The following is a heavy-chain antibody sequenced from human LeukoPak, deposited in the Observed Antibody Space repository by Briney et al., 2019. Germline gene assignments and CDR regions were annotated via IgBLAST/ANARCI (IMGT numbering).Heavy chain of an antibody. CDR1: GASISSGGYY. J-gene: IGHJ4*02. CDR3: YGSGY. Sequence: PSQTLSPTCTVSGASISSGGYYWSWIRQPPGKGLEWIGYFDHSGSTYYNASLKSRVTISVDRSKNQFSLKLSSVTAADTAVYYCYGSGYWGQGTLVTVSS. V-gene: IGHV4-30-2*01. D-gene: IGHD3-10*01. CDR2: FDHSGST.